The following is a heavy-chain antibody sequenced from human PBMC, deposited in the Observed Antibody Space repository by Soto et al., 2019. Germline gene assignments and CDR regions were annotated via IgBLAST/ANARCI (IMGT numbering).Heavy chain of an antibody. CDR1: GFTFSSYG. J-gene: IGHJ4*02. D-gene: IGHD3-10*01. CDR2: ISYDGSNK. V-gene: IGHV3-30*18. Sequence: PGGSLRLSCAASGFTFSSYGMHWVRQAPGKGLEWVAVISYDGSNKYYADSVKGRFTISRDNSKNTLYLQMNSLRAEDTAVYYCAKGFGVTGWEIDYWGQGTLVTVSS. CDR3: AKGFGVTGWEIDY.